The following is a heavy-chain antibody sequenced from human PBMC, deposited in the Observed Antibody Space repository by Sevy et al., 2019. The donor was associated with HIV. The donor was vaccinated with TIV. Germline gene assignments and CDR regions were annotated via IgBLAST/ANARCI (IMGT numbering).Heavy chain of an antibody. CDR3: AKDLEQQLGPDY. CDR2: ISPTGGPT. J-gene: IGHJ4*02. D-gene: IGHD6-13*01. V-gene: IGHV3-23*01. CDR1: GFTFSSYD. Sequence: GGSLRLSCAASGFTFSSYDMSWVRQAPGKGLEWVSGISPTGGPTHYAESVKGRFIISRDNSKKTLFLQMNSLRAEDTALNYCAKDLEQQLGPDYWGQGTQVTVSS.